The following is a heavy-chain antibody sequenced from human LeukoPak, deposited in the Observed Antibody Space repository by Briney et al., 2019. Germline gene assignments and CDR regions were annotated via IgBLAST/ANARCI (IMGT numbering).Heavy chain of an antibody. V-gene: IGHV7-4-1*02. D-gene: IGHD7-27*01. CDR2: INTNSGNP. Sequence: ASVKVSCKASEYTFSNYALNWVRQAPGQGLEWMGWINTNSGNPTYAQGFTGRFVFSLDTSVSTAYLQWSSLKASDTAMYYCARPQDFGLTGMNAFDIWGQGTMVTVSS. CDR3: ARPQDFGLTGMNAFDI. CDR1: EYTFSNYA. J-gene: IGHJ3*02.